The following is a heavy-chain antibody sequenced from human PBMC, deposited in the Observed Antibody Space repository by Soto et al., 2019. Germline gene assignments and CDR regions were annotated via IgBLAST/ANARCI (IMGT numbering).Heavy chain of an antibody. CDR3: AKEGYYADNSTYDAGLSAFDI. CDR1: GFTFSRYA. CDR2: ISYDGSDK. Sequence: QLVESGGGVVQPGRSLRLSCAASGFTFSRYAMHWVRQAPGKGLEWVASISYDGSDKYYADSVKGRFTISRDNSKNTLYLQRSTLRDEDAAVYYCAKEGYYADNSTYDAGLSAFDIWGQGTVVTVSS. D-gene: IGHD3-3*01. J-gene: IGHJ3*02. V-gene: IGHV3-30*18.